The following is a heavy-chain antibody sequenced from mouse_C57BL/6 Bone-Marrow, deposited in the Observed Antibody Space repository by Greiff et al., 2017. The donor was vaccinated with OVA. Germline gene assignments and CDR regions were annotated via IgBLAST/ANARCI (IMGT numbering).Heavy chain of an antibody. V-gene: IGHV1-55*01. Sequence: QVQLQQPGAELVKPGASVKMSCKASGYTFTSYWITWVKQRPGQGLEWIGDIYPGSGSTNYNEKFKSKATLTVDTSSSTAYMQLSSLTSEDSAVYYGARGRFYDGYVLWDFDVWGTGTTVTVSS. J-gene: IGHJ1*03. CDR1: GYTFTSYW. D-gene: IGHD2-3*01. CDR2: IYPGSGST. CDR3: ARGRFYDGYVLWDFDV.